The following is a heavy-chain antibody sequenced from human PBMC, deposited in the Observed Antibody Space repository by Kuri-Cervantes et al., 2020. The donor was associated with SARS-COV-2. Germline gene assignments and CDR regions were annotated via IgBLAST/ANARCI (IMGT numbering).Heavy chain of an antibody. CDR2: IDWDDDK. CDR1: GFSLSTSGMC. V-gene: IGHV2-70*01. D-gene: IGHD1-26*01. J-gene: IGHJ6*02. CDR3: ARTRDLVGATTDYYYYYGMDV. Sequence: SGPTLVKPTQTLTLTCTFSGFSLSTSGMCVSWIRQPPGKALEWLALIDWDDDKYYSTSLKTRLTISKDTSKNQVVLTMTNMDPVDTATYYCARTRDLVGATTDYYYYYGMDVWGQGTTVTVSS.